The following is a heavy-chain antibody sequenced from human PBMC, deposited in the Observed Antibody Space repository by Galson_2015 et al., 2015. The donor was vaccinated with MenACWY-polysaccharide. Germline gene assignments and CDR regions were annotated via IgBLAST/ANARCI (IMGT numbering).Heavy chain of an antibody. V-gene: IGHV3-11*01. CDR1: GFSLGAWY. CDR2: ISKSGDSI. CDR3: VRGHYGLDV. Sequence: LRLSCSASGFSLGAWYMSWIRQAPGKGLEWLSYISKSGDSIYYGDSVKGRFAISRDNAKNSVYLQLNSLEVEDTAIYYCVRGHYGLDVWGQGTTVTVSS. J-gene: IGHJ6*02.